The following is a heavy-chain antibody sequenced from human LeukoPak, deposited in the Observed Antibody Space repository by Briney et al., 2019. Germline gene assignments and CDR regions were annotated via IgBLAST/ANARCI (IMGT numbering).Heavy chain of an antibody. CDR2: TYYRSKWYN. CDR1: GDSVSSTSTA. Sequence: SQTLSLTCAISGDSVSSTSTAWNWIRQSPSRGLEWLGRTYYRSKWYNDYAVSVKSRITINPDTSKNQFSLQLNSVTPEDTAVYYCARGSSGSRVSLFEYWGQGTLVTVSS. D-gene: IGHD3-22*01. V-gene: IGHV6-1*01. J-gene: IGHJ4*02. CDR3: ARGSSGSRVSLFEY.